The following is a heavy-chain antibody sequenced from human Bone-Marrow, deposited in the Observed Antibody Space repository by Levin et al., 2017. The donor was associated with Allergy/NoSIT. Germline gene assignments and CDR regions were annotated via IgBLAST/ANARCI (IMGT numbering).Heavy chain of an antibody. V-gene: IGHV4-34*01. CDR3: ARGKHYYGSVTHGRNYFDY. J-gene: IGHJ4*02. CDR2: INHNGGT. CDR1: GGSFRDYH. Sequence: SETLSLTCVINGGSFRDYHCNWIRQPPGKGLEWIGDINHNGGTNYNPSLKSRVTISTDTSENHFSLKLRSVTAADTAVYYCARGKHYYGSVTHGRNYFDYWGQGNLVTVSS. D-gene: IGHD3-10*01.